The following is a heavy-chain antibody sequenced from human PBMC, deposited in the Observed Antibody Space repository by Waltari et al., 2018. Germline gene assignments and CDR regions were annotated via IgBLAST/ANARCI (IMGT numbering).Heavy chain of an antibody. CDR1: GYTFSDYG. V-gene: IGHV1-18*01. J-gene: IGHJ5*02. CDR3: ARERHRLMEEGYLMALDP. Sequence: QVQLVQSGAEVKKPGASVKVSRKASGYTFSDYGISWSRQAPGQGLEWMGCISCNNGHTNHAQKLQGRLIMTKDTSTTTVYMELTSLTSDDTAVYYCARERHRLMEEGYLMALDPWGQGTLVTVSS. D-gene: IGHD3-3*01. CDR2: ISCNNGHT.